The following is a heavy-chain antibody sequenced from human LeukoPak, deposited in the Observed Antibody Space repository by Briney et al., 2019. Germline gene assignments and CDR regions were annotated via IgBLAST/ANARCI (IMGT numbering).Heavy chain of an antibody. CDR2: IDPSGGTT. CDR1: GYTFTSYS. D-gene: IGHD2-2*01. CDR3: ARVATPSRNYYYYGMDV. Sequence: ASVKVSCKPSGYTFTSYSMHWVRQAPGQGLEWMGIIDPSGGTTRYAQKFQGRVTMTRDTSTSTVYMELSSLRSDDTAVYYCARVATPSRNYYYYGMDVWGQRTTVTVSS. J-gene: IGHJ6*02. V-gene: IGHV1-46*01.